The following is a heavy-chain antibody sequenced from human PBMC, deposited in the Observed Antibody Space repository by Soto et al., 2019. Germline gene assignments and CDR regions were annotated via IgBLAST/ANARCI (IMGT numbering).Heavy chain of an antibody. CDR1: GFTFSNAW. CDR3: TANSSPYYYYYMDV. V-gene: IGHV3-15*01. CDR2: IKSKTDGGTT. D-gene: IGHD6-6*01. Sequence: GGSLRLSCVASGFTFSNAWMSWVRQAPGKGLEWVGRIKSKTDGGTTDYAAPVKGRFTISRDDSKNTLYLQMNSLKTEDTAVYYCTANSSPYYYYYMDVWGKGTTVTVSS. J-gene: IGHJ6*03.